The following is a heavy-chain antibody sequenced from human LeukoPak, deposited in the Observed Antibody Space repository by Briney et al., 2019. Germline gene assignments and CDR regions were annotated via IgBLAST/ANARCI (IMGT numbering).Heavy chain of an antibody. CDR1: GFTFSSYA. V-gene: IGHV3-30-3*01. D-gene: IGHD6-19*01. Sequence: SCKASGFTFSSYAMHWVRQAPGKGLEWVAVISYDGSNKYYADSVKGRFTISRDNSKNTLYLQMNSLRAEDTAVYYCASGSSGWFYYYYGMDVWGQGTTVTVSS. CDR3: ASGSSGWFYYYYGMDV. J-gene: IGHJ6*02. CDR2: ISYDGSNK.